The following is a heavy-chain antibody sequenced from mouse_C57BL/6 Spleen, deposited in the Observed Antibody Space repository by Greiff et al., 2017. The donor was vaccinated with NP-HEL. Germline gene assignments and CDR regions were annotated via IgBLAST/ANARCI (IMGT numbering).Heavy chain of an antibody. V-gene: IGHV1-82*01. CDR1: GYAFRSSW. CDR3: ARGFITTVVRAYYFDY. CDR2: IYPGDGDT. D-gene: IGHD1-1*01. Sequence: QVQLQQSGPELVKPGASVKISCKASGYAFRSSWMNWVKQRPGKGLEWIGRIYPGDGDTNYNGKFKGKATLTADKSSSTAYMQLSSLTSEDSAVYFCARGFITTVVRAYYFDYWGQGTTLTVSS. J-gene: IGHJ2*01.